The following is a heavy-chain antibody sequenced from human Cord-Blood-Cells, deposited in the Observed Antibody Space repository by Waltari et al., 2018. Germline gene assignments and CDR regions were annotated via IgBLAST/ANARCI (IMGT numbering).Heavy chain of an antibody. CDR2: ISSSSSYI. D-gene: IGHD1-26*01. V-gene: IGHV3-21*01. Sequence: EVQLVESGGGLVKPGGSLRLYCAASGFTFRSYSLNWVRQAPGKGLEWVSSISSSSSYIYYADSVKGRFTISRDNAKNSLYLQMNSLRAEDTAVYYCARDRYSGSYYAFDIWGQGTMVTVSS. CDR1: GFTFRSYS. J-gene: IGHJ3*02. CDR3: ARDRYSGSYYAFDI.